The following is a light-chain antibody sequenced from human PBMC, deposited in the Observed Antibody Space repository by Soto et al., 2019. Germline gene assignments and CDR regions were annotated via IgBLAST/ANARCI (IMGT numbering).Light chain of an antibody. V-gene: IGKV3-20*01. CDR1: QNVARNY. Sequence: ENVLTQSPGTLSLSPGESATLSCRASQNVARNYLAWYQQRPGQAPRLLVYGASSRATGIPDRFSGSGSGTDFTLTISRLEPEDFAVYYCQQYGSSPRTFGQGTKVDIK. CDR3: QQYGSSPRT. J-gene: IGKJ1*01. CDR2: GAS.